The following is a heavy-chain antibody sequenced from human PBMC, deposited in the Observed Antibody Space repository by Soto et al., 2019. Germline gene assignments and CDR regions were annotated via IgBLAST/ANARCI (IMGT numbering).Heavy chain of an antibody. CDR2: ISGDGGSI. V-gene: IGHV3-23*01. Sequence: GGSLRLSCAASGFTFSSYAMSWVRQAPGKGLEWVSAISGDGGSIYYADSMKGRFTISRDNSKNTLFLQMNSLRAEDTAVYYCAKDQVATVNDAFDIWGQGTMVTVSS. J-gene: IGHJ3*02. CDR3: AKDQVATVNDAFDI. CDR1: GFTFSSYA. D-gene: IGHD5-12*01.